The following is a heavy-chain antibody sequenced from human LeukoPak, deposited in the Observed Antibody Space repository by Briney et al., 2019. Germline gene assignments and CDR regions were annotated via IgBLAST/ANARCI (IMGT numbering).Heavy chain of an antibody. CDR2: VFHSGST. D-gene: IGHD6-19*01. CDR1: GVSITSYY. J-gene: IGHJ3*02. CDR3: TRPYSSGWYGTFSI. Sequence: PSETLSLTCTVSGVSITSYYLSWIRQPPGKGLEWIGHVFHSGSTNYNPSLKSRVTISVDTSKNQFSLKLSSLTAADTSVYYCTRPYSSGWYGTFSIWGQGTMVTVSS. V-gene: IGHV4-59*01.